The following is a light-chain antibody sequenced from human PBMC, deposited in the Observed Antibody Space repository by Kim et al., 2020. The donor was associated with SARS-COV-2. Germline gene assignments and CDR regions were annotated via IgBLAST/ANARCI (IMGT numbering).Light chain of an antibody. CDR2: GKN. CDR1: SLRSYY. J-gene: IGLJ2*01. Sequence: SSELTQDPAVSVALGQTVRITCQGDSLRSYYASWYQQKPGQAPVLVIYGKNNRHSGIPDRFSGSSSGNTASLTITGALAEDEADYYCNSRDSSGNHHVVF. CDR3: NSRDSSGNHHVV. V-gene: IGLV3-19*01.